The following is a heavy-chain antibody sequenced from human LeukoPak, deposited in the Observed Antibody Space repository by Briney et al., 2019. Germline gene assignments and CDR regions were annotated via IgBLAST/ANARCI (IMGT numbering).Heavy chain of an antibody. CDR2: INPSGGST. CDR3: ARDQSPGLYGMDV. CDR1: GYTFTSYY. V-gene: IGHV1-46*01. Sequence: ASVKVSCKASGYTFTSYYMHWVRQAPGQGLEWMGIINPSGGSTSYAQKFQGRVTMTRDTSTSTVYMELSSLRSGDTAVYYCARDQSPGLYGMDVWGQGTTVTVSS. J-gene: IGHJ6*02.